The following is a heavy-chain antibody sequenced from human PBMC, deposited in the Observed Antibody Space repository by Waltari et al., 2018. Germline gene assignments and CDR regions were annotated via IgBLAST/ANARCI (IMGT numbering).Heavy chain of an antibody. CDR1: GFTFSSYS. CDR2: NSSSSSYI. J-gene: IGHJ4*02. V-gene: IGHV3-21*01. D-gene: IGHD5-18*01. CDR3: ARGYLGYRPGGGGFDY. Sequence: EVQLVESGGGLVKPGGSLRLSCAASGFTFSSYSMNWVRQAPGKGLGWGSANSSSSSYIYYADSVKGRFTISRDNAKNSLYLQMNSLRAEDTAVYYCARGYLGYRPGGGGFDYWGQGTLVTVSS.